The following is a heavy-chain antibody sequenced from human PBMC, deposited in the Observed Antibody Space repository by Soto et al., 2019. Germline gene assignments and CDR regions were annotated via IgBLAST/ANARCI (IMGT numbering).Heavy chain of an antibody. CDR2: ISASGGSR. CDR3: AKAALYSDGGGYSDPRYYFDS. CDR1: GFTFSSSA. J-gene: IGHJ4*02. V-gene: IGHV3-23*01. D-gene: IGHD3-22*01. Sequence: DVHLLESGGSLVHPGGSLRLSCVASGFTFSSSAMNWVRQAPGKGLEWVSDISASGGSRHYTDSVRGRFTISRDNSANTLFLQMNSLRAEDTAIYYCAKAALYSDGGGYSDPRYYFDSWGQGNLVTVSS.